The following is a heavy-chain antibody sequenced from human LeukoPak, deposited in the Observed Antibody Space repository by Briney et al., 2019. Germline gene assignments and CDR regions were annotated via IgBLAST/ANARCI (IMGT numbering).Heavy chain of an antibody. CDR3: ARGAGVGSYVPFDL. D-gene: IGHD3-16*01. Sequence: GGSLRLSCAGSGFTFSRFSMYWVRQIPGKGLECVSSISATSSHIYDADSVTGRVTTSRDNARNSLSLQMNSLRVEDTGVYYCARGAGVGSYVPFDLWGQGTRVTVSS. J-gene: IGHJ4*02. CDR2: ISATSSHI. V-gene: IGHV3-21*01. CDR1: GFTFSRFS.